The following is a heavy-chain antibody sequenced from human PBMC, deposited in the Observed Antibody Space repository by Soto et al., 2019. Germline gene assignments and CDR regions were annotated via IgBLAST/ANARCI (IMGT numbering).Heavy chain of an antibody. CDR1: GGTLSNSA. J-gene: IGHJ6*02. D-gene: IGHD3-22*01. CDR3: ATGRIVVVGSRAYYGMDV. Sequence: QSQLAQSGADVKKAGSSVKVSCKASGGTLSNSAFSWVRQAPGQGLEWMGGIIPVFGIVNYAQKFQDRVTITADESTSTAYMELRSLRSEDTAVYFCATGRIVVVGSRAYYGMDVWGQGTTVTV. CDR2: IIPVFGIV. V-gene: IGHV1-69*19.